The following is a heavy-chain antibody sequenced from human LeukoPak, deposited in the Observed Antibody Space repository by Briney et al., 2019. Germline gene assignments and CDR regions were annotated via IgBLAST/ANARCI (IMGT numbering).Heavy chain of an antibody. CDR1: GGSISSSSYY. CDR2: IYDSGST. J-gene: IGHJ4*02. D-gene: IGHD2-21*02. V-gene: IGHV4-39*01. CDR3: ASLSRGLAYRGGDCYYDY. Sequence: PWESLSLTCTVSGGSISSSSYYWGWLRQPPGKGLDWIVSIYDSGSTYYNPALKRSVTISVDTSKTQISLRLSSVTAADTGVYYCASLSRGLAYRGGDCYYDYWGQGTLVTVSS.